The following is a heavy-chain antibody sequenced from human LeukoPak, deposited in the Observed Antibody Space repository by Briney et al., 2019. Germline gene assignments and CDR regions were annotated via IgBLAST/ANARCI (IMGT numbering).Heavy chain of an antibody. CDR2: IKQDGSEK. J-gene: IGHJ4*02. V-gene: IGHV3-7*01. CDR3: ARGQVSDYGGNPDYDY. Sequence: GGSLRLSCAASGFTFSSYWMSWVRQAPGKGLEWVANIKQDGSEKYYVDSVKGRFTISRDNAKNSLYLQMNSLRAEDTAVYYCARGQVSDYGGNPDYDYWGQGTLVTVSS. CDR1: GFTFSSYW. D-gene: IGHD4-23*01.